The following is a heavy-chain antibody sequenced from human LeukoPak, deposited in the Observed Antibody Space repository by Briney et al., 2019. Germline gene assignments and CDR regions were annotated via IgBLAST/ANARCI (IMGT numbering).Heavy chain of an antibody. Sequence: PSETLSLTCTVSGGSISSGGYYWGWIRQHPGKGLEWIGYIYYSGSTYYNPSLKSRVTISVDTSKNQFSLKLSSVTAADTAVYYCARAGGVVPAAHDAFDIWGQGTMVTVSS. D-gene: IGHD2-2*01. CDR2: IYYSGST. J-gene: IGHJ3*02. CDR3: ARAGGVVPAAHDAFDI. V-gene: IGHV4-31*03. CDR1: GGSISSGGYY.